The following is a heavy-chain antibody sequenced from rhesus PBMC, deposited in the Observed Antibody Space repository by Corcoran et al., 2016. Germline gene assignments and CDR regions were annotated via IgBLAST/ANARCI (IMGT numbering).Heavy chain of an antibody. V-gene: IGHV4-165*01. CDR2: SSGRNERA. D-gene: IGHD6-31*01. CDR3: AGLAAAGKVY. CDR1: GGSFSGYY. Sequence: QVQLQESGPGLVKPSETLSLTCAVSGGSFSGYYWGWIRQPPGTGLAWIGYSSGRNERASHNPTLKRPVTISRDTSKNQFSLKLSSVTAAGAAVYYCAGLAAAGKVYWGQGVLVTVSS. J-gene: IGHJ4*01.